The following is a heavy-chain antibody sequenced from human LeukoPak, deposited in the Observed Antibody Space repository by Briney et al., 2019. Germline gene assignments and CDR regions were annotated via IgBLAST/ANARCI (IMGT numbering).Heavy chain of an antibody. CDR1: GFTFSSYA. D-gene: IGHD1-7*01. V-gene: IGHV3-21*01. CDR2: IGTSSNNI. CDR3: ASGTVGNYALDY. J-gene: IGHJ4*02. Sequence: PGGSLRLSCAASGFTFSSYAMSWVRQAPGKGLEWVSSIGTSSNNIYYTDSVKGRFTISRDNAKNSLYLQVDSLRVEDTAVYFCASGTVGNYALDYWGQGTLVTVSS.